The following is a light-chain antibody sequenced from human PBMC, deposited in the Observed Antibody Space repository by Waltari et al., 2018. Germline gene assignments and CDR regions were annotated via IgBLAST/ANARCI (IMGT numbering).Light chain of an antibody. J-gene: IGKJ1*01. CDR1: ESISTW. Sequence: DIQMTQSPSTLSASVGDRVTITCRASESISTWLAWYQQKPGKAPKLLIYKASSLESGVPSRVSGSGSGTEFTLTISSLQPDDFATYYCQQYHTYWTFGHGTKVEIK. V-gene: IGKV1-5*03. CDR3: QQYHTYWT. CDR2: KAS.